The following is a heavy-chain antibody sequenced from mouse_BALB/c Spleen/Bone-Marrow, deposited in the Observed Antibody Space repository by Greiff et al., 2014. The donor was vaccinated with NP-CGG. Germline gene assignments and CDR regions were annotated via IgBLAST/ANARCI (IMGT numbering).Heavy chain of an antibody. D-gene: IGHD1-2*01. CDR1: GYTFTNYF. Sequence: QVHLQQSGAELVKPGASVKLSCRVSGYTFTNYFVYWVKQRPGQGLEWIGEINPSNDTPNFNEKFKSKATLTVDKSSSTAYMQLSSLTSEDSAVYYCTRSGYYGYGWYFDVWGAGTTVTVSS. J-gene: IGHJ1*01. V-gene: IGHV1S81*02. CDR2: INPSNDTP. CDR3: TRSGYYGYGWYFDV.